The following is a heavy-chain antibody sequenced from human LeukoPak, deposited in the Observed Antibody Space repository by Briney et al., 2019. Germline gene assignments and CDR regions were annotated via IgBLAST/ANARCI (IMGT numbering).Heavy chain of an antibody. Sequence: PGGSLRLSCAASEFTFSSYSMNWVRQAPGKGLEWVSSISSSSRYLYYADSVKGRFTISRDNAKNSLYLQMNSLRAEDMAVYYCARDHWDILTGYYIDYWGQGTLVTVSS. D-gene: IGHD3-9*01. CDR2: ISSSSRYL. J-gene: IGHJ4*02. CDR3: ARDHWDILTGYYIDY. CDR1: EFTFSSYS. V-gene: IGHV3-21*01.